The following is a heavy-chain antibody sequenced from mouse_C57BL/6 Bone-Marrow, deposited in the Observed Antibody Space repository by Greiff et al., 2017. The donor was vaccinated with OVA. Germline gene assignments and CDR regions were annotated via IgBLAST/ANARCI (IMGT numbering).Heavy chain of an antibody. CDR3: AGWFHNPYYYAMDY. V-gene: IGHV2-3*01. J-gene: IGHJ4*01. Sequence: VMLVESGPGLVAPSQSLSITCTVSGFSLTSYGVSWVRQPPGKGLEWLGVIWGDGSTNYHSALISRLSISKDNSKSQVFLKLNSLQTDDTATYYCAGWFHNPYYYAMDYWGQGTSVTVSS. D-gene: IGHD2-3*01. CDR2: IWGDGST. CDR1: GFSLTSYG.